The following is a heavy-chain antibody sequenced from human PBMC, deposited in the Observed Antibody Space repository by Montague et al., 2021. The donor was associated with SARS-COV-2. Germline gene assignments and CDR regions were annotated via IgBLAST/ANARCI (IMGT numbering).Heavy chain of an antibody. V-gene: IGHV4-4*02. CDR3: ARFSGIAVRRPFDY. CDR2: IYHNETS. Sequence: SETLSLTCAVSGGSISTSNWCNWVRQPPGKGLEWIGQIYHNETSNYNPSLKSRVTISVDKSKNQFYLRLSSVTAADTAVYHCARFSGIAVRRPFDYWGQGTLVTVS. J-gene: IGHJ4*02. CDR1: GGSISTSNW. D-gene: IGHD6-6*01.